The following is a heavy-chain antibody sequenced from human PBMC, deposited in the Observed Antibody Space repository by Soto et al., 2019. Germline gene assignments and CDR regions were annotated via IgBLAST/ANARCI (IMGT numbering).Heavy chain of an antibody. J-gene: IGHJ6*02. CDR1: GYSIASGYY. V-gene: IGHV4-38-2*01. CDR2: IYHAGSV. CDR3: ARTFDYYGMDV. Sequence: SDTMSLTCGFSGYSIASGYYWAFIRQPPGKGLEWIGSIYHAGSVYYNPSLNSRVAMSLDTSDNHFSLKLTSVTAADTAVYYCARTFDYYGMDVWGQGTTVTVSS.